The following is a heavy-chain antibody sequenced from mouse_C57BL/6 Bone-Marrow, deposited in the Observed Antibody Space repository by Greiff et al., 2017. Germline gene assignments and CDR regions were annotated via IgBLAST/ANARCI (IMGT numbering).Heavy chain of an antibody. Sequence: QVQLKQPGTELVKPGASVKLSCKASGYTFTSYWMHWVKQRPGQGLEWIGNINPRNGGTNYNEKFKSKATLTVDKSSSTAYMQLSSLTSEDSTVYYWARSEGFITTVVSYWYFDVWGTGTTVTVSS. J-gene: IGHJ1*03. D-gene: IGHD1-1*01. V-gene: IGHV1-53*01. CDR1: GYTFTSYW. CDR2: INPRNGGT. CDR3: ARSEGFITTVVSYWYFDV.